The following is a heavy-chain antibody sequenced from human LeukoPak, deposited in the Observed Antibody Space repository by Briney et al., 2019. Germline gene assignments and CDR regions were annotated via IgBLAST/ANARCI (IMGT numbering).Heavy chain of an antibody. D-gene: IGHD6-19*01. J-gene: IGHJ6*03. V-gene: IGHV3-30*02. Sequence: PGGSLRLSCAASGFTFSSYGMHWVRQAPGKGLEWVAFIRYDGSNKYYADSVKGRFTISRDNSKNTLYLQMNSLRAEDTAVYYCAKISRYSSGWFYYMDVWGKGTTVTASS. CDR3: AKISRYSSGWFYYMDV. CDR1: GFTFSSYG. CDR2: IRYDGSNK.